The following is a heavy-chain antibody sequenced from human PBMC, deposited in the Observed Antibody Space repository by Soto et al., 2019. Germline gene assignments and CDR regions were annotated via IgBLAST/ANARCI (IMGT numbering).Heavy chain of an antibody. J-gene: IGHJ6*03. D-gene: IGHD2-21*01. V-gene: IGHV4-39*01. CDR3: ARLCGSPFCASAVYYYYYMDV. Sequence: SETLSLTCTVSGGSISSSSYYWGWIRQPPGKGLEWIGRIYYSGSTYYNPSLKSRVTISVDTSKNQFSLKLSSVTAADTAVDYCARLCGSPFCASAVYYYYYMDVWAKGTTVTVSS. CDR2: IYYSGST. CDR1: GGSISSSSYY.